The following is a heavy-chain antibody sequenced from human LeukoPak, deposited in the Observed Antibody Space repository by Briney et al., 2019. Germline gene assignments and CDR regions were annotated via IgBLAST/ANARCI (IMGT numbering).Heavy chain of an antibody. J-gene: IGHJ4*02. CDR2: ISSSSSTI. Sequence: PGGSLRLSCAASGFTFSSYSMNWVRQAPGKGLEWVSYISSSSSTIYYADSVKGRFTISRDNAKNSLYLQMNSLRAEDTAVYYCAKDRDGGNFDYWGQGTLVTVSS. CDR3: AKDRDGGNFDY. D-gene: IGHD4-23*01. CDR1: GFTFSSYS. V-gene: IGHV3-48*04.